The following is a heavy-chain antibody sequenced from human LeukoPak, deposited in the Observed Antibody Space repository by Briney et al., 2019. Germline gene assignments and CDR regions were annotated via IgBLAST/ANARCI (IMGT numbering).Heavy chain of an antibody. CDR1: GFTFSSYS. Sequence: GGSLRLSCAASGFTFSSYSRNWVRQAPGKGLEWVSYISSSGSTIYYADSVKGRFTISRDNAKNSLYLQMNNLRAEDTAVYYCARRTGYSSSWFDYWGQGTLVTVSS. J-gene: IGHJ4*02. V-gene: IGHV3-48*04. D-gene: IGHD6-13*01. CDR3: ARRTGYSSSWFDY. CDR2: ISSSGSTI.